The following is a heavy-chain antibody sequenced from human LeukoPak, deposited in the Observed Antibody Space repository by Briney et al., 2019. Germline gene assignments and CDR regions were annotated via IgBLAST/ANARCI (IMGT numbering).Heavy chain of an antibody. V-gene: IGHV4-39*01. Sequence: PSETLSLTCTVSGGSISSSSYYWGWIRQPPGKGLEWIGSIYYSGSTYYNPSLKSRVTISVDTSKNQFSLKLSSVTAADTAVYYCARTHYDIPHGMDVWGQGTTVTVSS. D-gene: IGHD3-9*01. CDR1: GGSISSSSYY. J-gene: IGHJ6*02. CDR2: IYYSGST. CDR3: ARTHYDIPHGMDV.